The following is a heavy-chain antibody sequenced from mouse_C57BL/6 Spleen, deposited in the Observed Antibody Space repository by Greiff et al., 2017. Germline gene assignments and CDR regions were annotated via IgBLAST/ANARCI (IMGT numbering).Heavy chain of an antibody. CDR2: ISSGGDYI. CDR1: GFTFSSYA. D-gene: IGHD2-4*01. V-gene: IGHV5-9-1*02. CDR3: TRAGDYDEYFDV. J-gene: IGHJ1*03. Sequence: EVMLVESGEGLVKPGGSLKLSCAASGFTFSSYAMSWVRQTPEQRLEWVAYISSGGDYIYYADTVKGRFTISRDNARNTLYLQMSSLKSEDTAMYYCTRAGDYDEYFDVWGTGTTVTVSS.